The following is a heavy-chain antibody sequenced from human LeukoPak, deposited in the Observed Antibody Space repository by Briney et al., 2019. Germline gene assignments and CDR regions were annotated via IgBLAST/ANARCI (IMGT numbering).Heavy chain of an antibody. Sequence: TSETLSLTCPVSGASIRTYYWNWIRQPAGKGLEWIGRIYSSGSTNYNPSLKSRVTMSVDTSKNQFSLQLNSVTAADTAVYYCARGGRGSGDYYYYYGMDVWGQGTTVTVS. CDR3: ARGGRGSGDYYYYYGMDV. CDR2: IYSSGST. CDR1: GASIRTYY. D-gene: IGHD2-15*01. J-gene: IGHJ6*02. V-gene: IGHV4-4*07.